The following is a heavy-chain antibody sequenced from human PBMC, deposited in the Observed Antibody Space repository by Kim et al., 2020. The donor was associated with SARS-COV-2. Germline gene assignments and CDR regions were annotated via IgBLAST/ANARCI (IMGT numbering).Heavy chain of an antibody. CDR3: SGGLRRGEWLLSDADY. D-gene: IGHD3-3*01. J-gene: IGHJ4*02. Sequence: SVKGRFTISRDNSKNTLYLQMNSLRAEDTAVYYCSGGLRRGEWLLSDADYWGQGTLVTVSS. V-gene: IGHV3-30*03.